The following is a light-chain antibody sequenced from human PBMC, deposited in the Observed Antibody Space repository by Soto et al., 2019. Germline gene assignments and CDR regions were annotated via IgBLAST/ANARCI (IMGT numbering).Light chain of an antibody. V-gene: IGKV1-13*02. J-gene: IGKJ1*01. Sequence: AIQLTQSPSSLSASVGDRVTITCRASQGISSALAWYQQKPGKAPKLLIYDASSLESGVPSRFSGSGSGTDFTLTISSLQPKDFATYYCQQFGAFSQGTKVEIK. CDR2: DAS. CDR3: QQFGA. CDR1: QGISSA.